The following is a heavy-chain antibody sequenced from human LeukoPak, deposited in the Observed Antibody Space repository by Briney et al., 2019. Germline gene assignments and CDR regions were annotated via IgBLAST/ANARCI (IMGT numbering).Heavy chain of an antibody. CDR3: ASVDTAMETIDY. Sequence: SETLSLTCTVSGGSISSYYWSWIRQPPGKGLEWIGYIYYSGSTSYNPSLKSRVTISVDTSKNQSSLKLSSVTAADTAVYYCASVDTAMETIDYWGQGTLVTVSS. CDR1: GGSISSYY. V-gene: IGHV4-59*01. J-gene: IGHJ4*02. D-gene: IGHD5-18*01. CDR2: IYYSGST.